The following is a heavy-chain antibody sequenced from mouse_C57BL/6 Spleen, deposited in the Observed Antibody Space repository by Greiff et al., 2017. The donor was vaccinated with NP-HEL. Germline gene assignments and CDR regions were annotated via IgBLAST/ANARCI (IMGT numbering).Heavy chain of an antibody. Sequence: VQLQQPGAELVKPGASVKLSCKASGYTFTSYWMHWVKQRPGQGLEWIGMIHPNSGSTNYNEKFKSKATLTVDKSSSTAYMQLSSLTTADSAVYYCATYDYFAYGGQGTLVSVSA. CDR2: IHPNSGST. J-gene: IGHJ3*01. V-gene: IGHV1-64*01. D-gene: IGHD2-4*01. CDR1: GYTFTSYW. CDR3: ATYDYFAY.